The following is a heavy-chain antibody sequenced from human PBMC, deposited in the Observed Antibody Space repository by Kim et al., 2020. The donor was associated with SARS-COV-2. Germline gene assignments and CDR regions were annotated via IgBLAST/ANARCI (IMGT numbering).Heavy chain of an antibody. CDR3: ATWGLGELNSRLDY. CDR2: FNPQHGEP. Sequence: ASVKVSCKVSGYSLTELSMNWVRQAPGKGLEWMGGFNPQHGEPIYAQKFQGRVTMTEDTSTDTAYMELRSLRSEDTAVYYCATWGLGELNSRLDYWGQGTLITVSS. J-gene: IGHJ4*02. D-gene: IGHD3-10*01. CDR1: GYSLTELS. V-gene: IGHV1-24*01.